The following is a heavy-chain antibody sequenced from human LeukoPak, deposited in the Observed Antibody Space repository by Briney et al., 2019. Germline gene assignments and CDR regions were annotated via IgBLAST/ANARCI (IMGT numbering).Heavy chain of an antibody. CDR2: IWYDGSNK. V-gene: IGHV3-33*06. D-gene: IGHD6-19*01. CDR3: AKDDGSGWYQIDY. Sequence: PGRSLSLSCAASGFTFSSYGMHWVRQAPGKGLEWVAVIWYDGSNKYYADSVKGRFTISRDNSKNTLYLQMNSLRAEDTAVYYCAKDDGSGWYQIDYWGQGTLVTVSS. CDR1: GFTFSSYG. J-gene: IGHJ4*02.